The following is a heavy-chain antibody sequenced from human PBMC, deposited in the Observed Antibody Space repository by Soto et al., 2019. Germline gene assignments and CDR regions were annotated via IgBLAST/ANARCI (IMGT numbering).Heavy chain of an antibody. CDR3: AKSGGSTYGYLDY. Sequence: GGSLRLSCAASGFTFSSFAMSWVRQAPGKGLEWVSAIRGSGGSTYYPDSVKGRFTISRDNSKNTLFLQLNSLRAEDTAVYYCAKSGGSTYGYLDYWGQGTPVTVSS. J-gene: IGHJ4*02. V-gene: IGHV3-23*01. CDR2: IRGSGGST. CDR1: GFTFSSFA. D-gene: IGHD3-16*01.